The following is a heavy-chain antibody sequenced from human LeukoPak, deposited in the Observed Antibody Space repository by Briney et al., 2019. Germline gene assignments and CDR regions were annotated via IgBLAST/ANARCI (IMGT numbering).Heavy chain of an antibody. CDR2: INQDGSDK. D-gene: IGHD3-22*01. J-gene: IGHJ4*02. CDR1: GFTFNNYW. CDR3: ARGTTMTPGIDF. Sequence: GGSLGLSCAASGFTFNNYWMNWVRQAPGKDLEWVANINQDGSDKSYVDSVKGRFTISRDNAKNSVYLQMNSLRAEDTAVYYCARGTTMTPGIDFWGQGTLVTVSS. V-gene: IGHV3-7*03.